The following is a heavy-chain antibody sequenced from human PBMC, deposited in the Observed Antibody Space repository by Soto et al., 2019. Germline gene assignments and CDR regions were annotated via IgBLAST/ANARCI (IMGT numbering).Heavy chain of an antibody. CDR3: ARGSLMVTAVRYGMEV. D-gene: IGHD2-8*01. Sequence: GASVKVSCKASGCTFSSYAISWVRQAAGQGLEWMGGIIPIFGTANYAQKFQGRVTITADESTSTAYMELSSLRSEDTAVYYCARGSLMVTAVRYGMEVLGQGTTGTVTS. V-gene: IGHV1-69*13. CDR1: GCTFSSYA. J-gene: IGHJ6*01. CDR2: IIPIFGTA.